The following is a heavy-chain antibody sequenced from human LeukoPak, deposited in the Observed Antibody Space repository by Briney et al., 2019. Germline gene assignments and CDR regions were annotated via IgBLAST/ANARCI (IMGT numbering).Heavy chain of an antibody. D-gene: IGHD1-7*01. Sequence: WIRQAPGKGLEWVSYISSSGSAIYYADSVKGRFTISRDNAKNSLYLQMNSLRAEDTAVYYCARVNYLRDAFDIWGQGTMVTVSS. CDR3: ARVNYLRDAFDI. V-gene: IGHV3-11*01. J-gene: IGHJ3*02. CDR2: ISSSGSAI.